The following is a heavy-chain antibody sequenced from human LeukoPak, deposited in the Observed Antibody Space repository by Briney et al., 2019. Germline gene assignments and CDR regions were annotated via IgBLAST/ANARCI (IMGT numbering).Heavy chain of an antibody. J-gene: IGHJ4*02. CDR1: GFTFDDYA. V-gene: IGHV3-9*01. Sequence: GRSLRLSCAASGFTFDDYAMHWVRQAPGKGLEWVSGISWNSGSIGYADSVKGRFTISRDNAKNSLYLQMNSLRAEDTALYYCANEAHTAMVCWGQGTLVTVSS. CDR2: ISWNSGSI. D-gene: IGHD5-18*01. CDR3: ANEAHTAMVC.